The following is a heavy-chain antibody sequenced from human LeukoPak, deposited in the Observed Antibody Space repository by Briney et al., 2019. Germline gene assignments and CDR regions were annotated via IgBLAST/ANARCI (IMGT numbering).Heavy chain of an antibody. CDR2: IYHSGTT. J-gene: IGHJ6*02. V-gene: IGHV4-30-2*01. CDR3: ARDHGSGSYSLYYYGMDV. CDR1: GGSITSGDFY. Sequence: SETLSLTCTVSGGSITSGDFYWSWIRQPPGKGLEWIGYIYHSGTTYYNPSLKSRVTISLDRSKTQFSLNLSSVTAADTAVYYCARDHGSGSYSLYYYGMDVWGQGTTVTVSS. D-gene: IGHD3-10*01.